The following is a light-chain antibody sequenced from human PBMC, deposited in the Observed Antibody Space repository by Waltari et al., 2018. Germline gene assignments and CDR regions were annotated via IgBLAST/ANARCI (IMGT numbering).Light chain of an antibody. CDR1: SSDVGGYNY. Sequence: QSALTPPRSVSGSPGQSVTISCTGPSSDVGGYNYVSWYQQHPGKAPKLMIYDVTKRPSGVPDRFSGSKSGNTDSLTISGLQAEDEADYYCCSYAGSYTYVFGTGTKVTVL. CDR3: CSYAGSYTYV. CDR2: DVT. J-gene: IGLJ1*01. V-gene: IGLV2-11*01.